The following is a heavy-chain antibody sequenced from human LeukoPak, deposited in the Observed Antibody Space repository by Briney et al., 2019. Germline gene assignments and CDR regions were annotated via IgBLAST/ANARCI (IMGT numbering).Heavy chain of an antibody. Sequence: GASVKVSCKASGYTFTSYDINWVRQATGQGLEWMGWMNPNSSNTGYAQKFQGRVTMTRSTSISTAYMELSSLRFEDTAVYYCTRSVRNGHIDYWGQGTLVTVSS. D-gene: IGHD2-21*01. CDR1: GYTFTSYD. CDR2: MNPNSSNT. J-gene: IGHJ4*02. V-gene: IGHV1-8*01. CDR3: TRSVRNGHIDY.